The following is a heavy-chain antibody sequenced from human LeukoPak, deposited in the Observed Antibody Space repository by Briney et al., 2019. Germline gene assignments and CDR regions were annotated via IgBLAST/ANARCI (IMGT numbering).Heavy chain of an antibody. J-gene: IGHJ4*02. CDR1: GFTFSSYA. D-gene: IGHD5-12*01. CDR3: AKDRERATGGFGDY. CDR2: ISGSGGST. V-gene: IGHV3-23*01. Sequence: GGSLRLSCAASGFTFSSYAMSWVRQAAGKGLEWVSAISGSGGSTYYADSVKGRFTISRDNSKNTLYLQMNSLRAEDTAVYYCAKDRERATGGFGDYWGQGTLLTVSS.